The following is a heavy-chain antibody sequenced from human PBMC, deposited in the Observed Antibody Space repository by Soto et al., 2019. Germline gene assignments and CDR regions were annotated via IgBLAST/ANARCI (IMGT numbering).Heavy chain of an antibody. V-gene: IGHV3-23*01. CDR3: AKGRGDYGGGFDY. CDR2: ISGSGGSP. Sequence: PGGSLRLSCAASGFTFSSYAMSWVRQAPGKGLEWVSAISGSGGSPYYADSVKGRFTISRDNSKNTLYLQMNSLRAEDTAVYYCAKGRGDYGGGFDYWGQGTLVTVSS. CDR1: GFTFSSYA. D-gene: IGHD4-17*01. J-gene: IGHJ4*02.